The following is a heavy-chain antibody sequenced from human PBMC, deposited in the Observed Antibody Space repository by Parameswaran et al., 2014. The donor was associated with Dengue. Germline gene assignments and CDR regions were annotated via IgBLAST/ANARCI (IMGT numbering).Heavy chain of an antibody. CDR3: AGYIVAHGIFDY. CDR2: IYYSGST. J-gene: IGHJ4*02. Sequence: RWIRQPPGKGLEWIGYIYYSGSTYYNPSLKSRVTISVDTSKNQFSLKLSSVTAADTAVYYCAGYIVAHGIFDYWGQGTLVTVSS. D-gene: IGHD5-12*01. V-gene: IGHV4-31*02.